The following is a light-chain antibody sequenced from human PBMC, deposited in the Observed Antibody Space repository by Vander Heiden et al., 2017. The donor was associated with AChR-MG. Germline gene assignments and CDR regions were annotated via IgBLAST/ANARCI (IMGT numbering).Light chain of an antibody. Sequence: SYVLTQPPSVSVAPGQTARITCGGNNLGSKSVHWYQQKPGQAPGLVVYDDSDRPSGIPERFSGSNSGNTATLTISRVEAGDEADYYRQVWDSSSDLLVFGTGTKVTVL. CDR3: QVWDSSSDLLV. CDR1: NLGSKS. CDR2: DDS. V-gene: IGLV3-21*02. J-gene: IGLJ1*01.